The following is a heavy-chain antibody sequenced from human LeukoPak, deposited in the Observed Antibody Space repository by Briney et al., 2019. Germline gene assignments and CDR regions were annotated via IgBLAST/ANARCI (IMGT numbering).Heavy chain of an antibody. CDR1: GYTFTSYD. V-gene: IGHV1-8*03. CDR2: MNPNSGNT. Sequence: GASVKVSCKASGYTFTSYDINWVRQATGQGLEWMGWMNPNSGNTGYAQKFQGRVTITRNTSISTAYMELSSLRSEDTAVYYCARAGYYDSSGWVLVPNENAFDIWGQGTMVTVSS. J-gene: IGHJ3*02. CDR3: ARAGYYDSSGWVLVPNENAFDI. D-gene: IGHD3-22*01.